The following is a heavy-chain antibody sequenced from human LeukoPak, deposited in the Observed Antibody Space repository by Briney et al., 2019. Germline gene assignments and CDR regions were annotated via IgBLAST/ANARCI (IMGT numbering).Heavy chain of an antibody. Sequence: GASVKVSCKASGYTFTGYYMHWVRQAPGQGLEWMGWINPNSGGTNYAQKVQGRVTMTRDTSISTAYMELSRLRSDDTAVYYCARVLDFWSGYVYFDYWGQGTLVTVSS. V-gene: IGHV1-2*02. D-gene: IGHD3-3*01. J-gene: IGHJ4*02. CDR2: INPNSGGT. CDR1: GYTFTGYY. CDR3: ARVLDFWSGYVYFDY.